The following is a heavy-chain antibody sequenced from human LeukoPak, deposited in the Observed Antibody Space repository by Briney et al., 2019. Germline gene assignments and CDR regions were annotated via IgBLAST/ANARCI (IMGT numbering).Heavy chain of an antibody. Sequence: GGSLRLSCAASGFTFTNYWMSWVRQAPGKGLEWVANIKQDGSDKFYVDSVKGRFTISRDNAKNSLSLQMNSLRAEDTALYYCARVGYFHYYDSSGYYANYYFDYWGQGTLVTVSS. V-gene: IGHV3-7*03. CDR2: IKQDGSDK. J-gene: IGHJ4*02. CDR3: ARVGYFHYYDSSGYYANYYFDY. D-gene: IGHD3-22*01. CDR1: GFTFTNYW.